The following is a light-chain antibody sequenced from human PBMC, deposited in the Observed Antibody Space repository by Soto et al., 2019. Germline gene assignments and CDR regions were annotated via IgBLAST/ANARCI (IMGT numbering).Light chain of an antibody. CDR3: SSYTTYNTVL. CDR1: SSDVGGYTY. CDR2: AVS. V-gene: IGLV2-14*03. Sequence: QSALTQPASVSGSPGQSITISCTGTSSDVGGYTYVSWYQQHPGKAPKLMIHAVSNRPSGVSYRFSGSKSGSTASLTISGLLADDEDDYYFSSYTTYNTVLFVGGTKLAVL. J-gene: IGLJ2*01.